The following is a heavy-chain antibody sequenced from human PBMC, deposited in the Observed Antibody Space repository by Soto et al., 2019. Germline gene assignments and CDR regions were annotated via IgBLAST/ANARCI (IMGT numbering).Heavy chain of an antibody. Sequence: GASVKVSCKASVYTFTSNYMHWVRQAPGQGLEWMGIINPSGGSTSYAQKFQGRVTMTRDTSTSTVYMELSSLRSEDTAVYYCARESPYCSGGSCYSFFDYWGRGTLVTVSS. D-gene: IGHD2-15*01. V-gene: IGHV1-46*03. J-gene: IGHJ4*02. CDR2: INPSGGST. CDR1: VYTFTSNY. CDR3: ARESPYCSGGSCYSFFDY.